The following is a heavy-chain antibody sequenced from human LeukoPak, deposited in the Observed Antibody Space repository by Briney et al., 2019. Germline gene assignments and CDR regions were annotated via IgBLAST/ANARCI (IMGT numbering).Heavy chain of an antibody. CDR1: GGSISSYY. J-gene: IGHJ4*02. D-gene: IGHD1-26*01. CDR2: IYTSGST. V-gene: IGHV4-4*07. Sequence: SETLSLTCTVSGGSISSYYWSWIWQPAGKGLEWIGRIYTSGSTNYNPSLKSRVTMSVDTSKNQFSLKLSSVTAADTAVYYCASESIVGATSLDYWGQGTLVTVSS. CDR3: ASESIVGATSLDY.